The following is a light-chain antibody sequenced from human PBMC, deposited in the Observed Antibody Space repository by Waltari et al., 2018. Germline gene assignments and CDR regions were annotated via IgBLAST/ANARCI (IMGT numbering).Light chain of an antibody. CDR3: QQRSNWLIT. Sequence: EIVLTQSPPTLPLSPGERPTLSCSASQSVSSHLAWYQQKPGQAPRLLIYDASNRATGIPARFSGSGSGTDFTLTISSLEPEDFAVYYCQQRSNWLITFGQGTRLEIK. J-gene: IGKJ5*01. CDR2: DAS. CDR1: QSVSSH. V-gene: IGKV3-11*01.